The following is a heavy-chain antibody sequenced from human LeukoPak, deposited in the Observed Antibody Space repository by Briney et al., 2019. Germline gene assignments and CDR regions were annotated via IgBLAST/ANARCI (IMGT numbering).Heavy chain of an antibody. CDR1: GGSFSTYY. Sequence: SETLSLTCAVYGGSFSTYYWAWIRQPPGKGLEWIGEINHSGSTNYNPSLKSRVTISVDTSKNQFSLKLSSVTAADTAVYYCARDLGEKWELHNWYFDLWGRGTLVTVSS. D-gene: IGHD1-26*01. V-gene: IGHV4-34*01. CDR3: ARDLGEKWELHNWYFDL. J-gene: IGHJ2*01. CDR2: INHSGST.